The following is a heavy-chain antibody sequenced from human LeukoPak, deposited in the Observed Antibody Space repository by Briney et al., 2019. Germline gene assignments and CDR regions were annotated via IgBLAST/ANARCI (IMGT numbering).Heavy chain of an antibody. CDR3: ARRFSRGWTYHYGMDV. Sequence: SETLSLTCTVSGGSVSSDSYYWGWIRQPPGKGLVWIASIYHDGDAYYSSSFKSRVTISVDTSKNQFSLKLRSVTAADTAFYYCARRFSRGWTYHYGMDVWGQGTTVTVSS. V-gene: IGHV4-39*01. J-gene: IGHJ6*02. CDR2: IYHDGDA. CDR1: GGSVSSDSYY. D-gene: IGHD6-19*01.